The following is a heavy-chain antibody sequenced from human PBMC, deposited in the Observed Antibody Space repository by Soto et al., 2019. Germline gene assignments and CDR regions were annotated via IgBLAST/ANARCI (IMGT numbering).Heavy chain of an antibody. CDR1: GGTFSSYA. V-gene: IGHV1-69*13. Sequence: SVKVSCKASGGTFSSYAISWVRQAPGQGLEWMGGIIPIFGTANYAQKFQGRVTITADESTSTAYMELSSLRSEDTAVYYCARGLYYYDSSGYYYGNDYWGQGTLVTVSS. CDR3: ARGLYYYDSSGYYYGNDY. J-gene: IGHJ4*02. CDR2: IIPIFGTA. D-gene: IGHD3-22*01.